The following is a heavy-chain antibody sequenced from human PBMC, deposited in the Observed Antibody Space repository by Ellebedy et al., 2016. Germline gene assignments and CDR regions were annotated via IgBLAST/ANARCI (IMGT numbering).Heavy chain of an antibody. CDR1: GFTFSSYA. Sequence: RGSLRLSXAASGFTFSSYAMHWVRQAPGKGLEWVAVISYDGSNKYYADSVKGRFTISRDNSKNTLYLQMNSLRAEDTAVDYCARDLEGGVVVINVGGGDYYYGMDVWGQGTTVTVSS. J-gene: IGHJ6*02. CDR3: ARDLEGGVVVINVGGGDYYYGMDV. D-gene: IGHD3-22*01. V-gene: IGHV3-30-3*01. CDR2: ISYDGSNK.